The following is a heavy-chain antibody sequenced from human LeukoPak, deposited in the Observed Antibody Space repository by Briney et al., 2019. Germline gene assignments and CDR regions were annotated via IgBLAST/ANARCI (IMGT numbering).Heavy chain of an antibody. Sequence: GGSLRLSCAASGFTFSTYSMNWVRQAPGKGLEWVSSISSSSSYIYYADSMKGRFTISRDNAKNSLYLQMNSLRAEDTAVYYCARATQPGFDPWGQGTLVTVSS. V-gene: IGHV3-21*01. J-gene: IGHJ5*02. CDR3: ARATQPGFDP. CDR2: ISSSSSYI. CDR1: GFTFSTYS. D-gene: IGHD2-15*01.